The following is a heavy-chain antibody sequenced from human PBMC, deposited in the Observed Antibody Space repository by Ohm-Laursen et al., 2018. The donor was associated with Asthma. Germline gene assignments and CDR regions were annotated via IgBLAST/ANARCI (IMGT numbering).Heavy chain of an antibody. J-gene: IGHJ4*02. CDR3: AKDSGSYYSADY. V-gene: IGHV3-11*04. CDR2: ISSSGSTI. CDR1: GFTFSDYY. D-gene: IGHD1-26*01. Sequence: SLRLSCAASGFTFSDYYMSWIRQAPGKGLEWVSYISSSGSTIYYADSVKGRFTISRDNSKNTLYLQMNSLRAEDTAVYYCAKDSGSYYSADYWGQGTLVTVSS.